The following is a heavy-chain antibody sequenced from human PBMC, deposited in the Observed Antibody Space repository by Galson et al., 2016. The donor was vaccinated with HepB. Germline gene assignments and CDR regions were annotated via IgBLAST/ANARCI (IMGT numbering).Heavy chain of an antibody. D-gene: IGHD6-13*01. CDR1: GFNFNNYT. CDR3: ARNPDSSTWYMSWYFDL. CDR2: ISSGSSII. J-gene: IGHJ2*01. V-gene: IGHV3-48*02. Sequence: SLRLSCAASGFNFNNYTINWVRQAPGKGLEWISYISSGSSIIYYADSVGGRFTISRDSAKNSVYLQMNSLRDEDTAVYYCARNPDSSTWYMSWYFDLWGRGTLVTVSS.